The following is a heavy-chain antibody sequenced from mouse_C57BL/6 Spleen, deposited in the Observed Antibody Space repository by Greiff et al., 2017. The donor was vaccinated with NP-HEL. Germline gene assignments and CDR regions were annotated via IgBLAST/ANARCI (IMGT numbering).Heavy chain of an antibody. CDR3: ARGSNSYAMDY. D-gene: IGHD2-5*01. Sequence: QVQLQQSGPELVKPGASVKISCKASGYAFSSSWMNWVKQRPGKGLEWIGRIYPGDGDTDYNGKFKGKATLTADKSSSTAYMQLSSLTSEDSAVYFCARGSNSYAMDYWGQGTSVTVSS. V-gene: IGHV1-82*01. J-gene: IGHJ4*01. CDR1: GYAFSSSW. CDR2: IYPGDGDT.